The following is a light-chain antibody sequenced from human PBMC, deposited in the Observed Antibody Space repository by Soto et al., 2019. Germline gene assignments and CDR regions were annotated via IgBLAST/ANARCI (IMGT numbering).Light chain of an antibody. CDR1: QSVGRN. J-gene: IGKJ2*01. Sequence: EIVMTQSPATLSVSPGERATLFCRASQSVGRNLAWYQQKPGQSPRLLVYGASTRANGTPARFSGSGSGTELTITISSLQSEDVAVYYCQQYNQWPPYTFGQWTNVEIK. V-gene: IGKV3-15*01. CDR2: GAS. CDR3: QQYNQWPPYT.